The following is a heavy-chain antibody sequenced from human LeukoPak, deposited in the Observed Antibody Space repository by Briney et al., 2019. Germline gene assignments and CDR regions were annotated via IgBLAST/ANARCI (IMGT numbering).Heavy chain of an antibody. Sequence: ASVKVSCKASGYTFTSYDINWVRQATGQGLEWMGWMNPNSGNTGYAQKFQGRVTMTRNTSISTAYMELSSLRSEDTAVYYCARGRYSSGWYRAYYYGMDVWGQGTTVTVSS. V-gene: IGHV1-8*01. D-gene: IGHD6-19*01. CDR2: MNPNSGNT. CDR3: ARGRYSSGWYRAYYYGMDV. J-gene: IGHJ6*02. CDR1: GYTFTSYD.